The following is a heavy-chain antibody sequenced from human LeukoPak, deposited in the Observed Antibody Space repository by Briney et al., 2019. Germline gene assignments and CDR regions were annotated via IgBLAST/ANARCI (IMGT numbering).Heavy chain of an antibody. Sequence: PGGSLRLSCAASGFTFSSYGMHWVRQAPGKGQEWVAVIWYDGSNKYYADSVKGRFTISRDNTKNTLYLQMNSLRAEDTAVYYCARDLPVVPDAPVFDYWGQGTLVTVSS. J-gene: IGHJ4*02. CDR3: ARDLPVVPDAPVFDY. CDR1: GFTFSSYG. CDR2: IWYDGSNK. D-gene: IGHD2-2*01. V-gene: IGHV3-33*01.